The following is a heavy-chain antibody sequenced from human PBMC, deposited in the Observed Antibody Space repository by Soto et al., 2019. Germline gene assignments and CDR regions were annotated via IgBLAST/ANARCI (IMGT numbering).Heavy chain of an antibody. V-gene: IGHV3-33*01. J-gene: IGHJ4*02. Sequence: QVQLVESGRGGVQPGRSLRLSCATSGFTFSSFIMHWVRQAPGKGLEWVAVIYHDGLNKYYADSVKGRFTISRDNSKNTLYLQMNSLRVEDTAVYYSASRVGAVDYWGQGTLVTVSS. CDR1: GFTFSSFI. CDR3: ASRVGAVDY. CDR2: IYHDGLNK. D-gene: IGHD3-16*01.